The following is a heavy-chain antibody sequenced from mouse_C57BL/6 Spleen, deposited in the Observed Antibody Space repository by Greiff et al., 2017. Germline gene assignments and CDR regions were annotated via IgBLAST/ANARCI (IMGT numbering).Heavy chain of an antibody. D-gene: IGHD2-5*01. J-gene: IGHJ3*01. V-gene: IGHV1-15*01. Sequence: VKLQESGAELVRPGASVTLSCKASGYTFTDYEMHWVKQTPVHGLEWIGAIDPETGGTAYNQKFKGKAILTADKSSSTAYMELRSLTSEDSAVYYCTRGYYSTAFAYWGQGTLVTVSA. CDR3: TRGYYSTAFAY. CDR2: IDPETGGT. CDR1: GYTFTDYE.